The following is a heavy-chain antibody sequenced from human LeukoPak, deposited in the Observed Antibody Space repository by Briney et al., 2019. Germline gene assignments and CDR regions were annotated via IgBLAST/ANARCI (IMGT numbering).Heavy chain of an antibody. D-gene: IGHD3-22*01. CDR1: GFTFSSYG. V-gene: IGHV3-30*18. Sequence: GSLRLSCAASGFTFSSYGMHWVRQAPGKGLEWVAVISYDGSNKYYADSVKGRFTISRDNSKNTLYLQMNSLRAEDTAVYYCAKDLVSSGPYYFDYWGQGTLVTVSS. CDR2: ISYDGSNK. CDR3: AKDLVSSGPYYFDY. J-gene: IGHJ4*02.